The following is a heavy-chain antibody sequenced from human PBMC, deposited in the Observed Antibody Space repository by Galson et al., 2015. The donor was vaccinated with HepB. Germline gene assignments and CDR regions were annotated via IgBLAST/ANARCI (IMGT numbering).Heavy chain of an antibody. CDR2: IWYDGSNK. V-gene: IGHV3-33*01. CDR1: GFTFSSYG. CDR3: ARDAHPFYYYDSSGYFDY. D-gene: IGHD3-22*01. J-gene: IGHJ4*02. Sequence: SLRLSCAASGFTFSSYGMHWVRQAPGKGLEWVAVIWYDGSNKYYADSVKGRSTISRDNSKNTLYLQMNSLRAEDTAVYYCARDAHPFYYYDSSGYFDYWGQGTLVTVSS.